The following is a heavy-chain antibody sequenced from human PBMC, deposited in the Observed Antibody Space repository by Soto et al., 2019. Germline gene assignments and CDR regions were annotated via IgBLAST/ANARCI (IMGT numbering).Heavy chain of an antibody. CDR1: GFTFSGSA. CDR2: IRSKANSYAT. J-gene: IGHJ6*02. Sequence: LRLSCAASGFTFSGSAMHWVRQASGKGLEWVGRIRSKANSYATAYAASVKGRFTISRDDSKNTAYLQMNSLKTEDTAVYYCTRQPDSGYDSPGYYYGMDVWGQGTTVTVSS. V-gene: IGHV3-73*01. D-gene: IGHD5-12*01. CDR3: TRQPDSGYDSPGYYYGMDV.